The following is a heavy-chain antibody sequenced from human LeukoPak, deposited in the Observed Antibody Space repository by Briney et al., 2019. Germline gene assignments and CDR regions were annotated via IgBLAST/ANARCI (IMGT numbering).Heavy chain of an antibody. J-gene: IGHJ4*02. CDR1: GGSISGYY. CDR3: ARGATGY. CDR2: IYYSGST. Sequence: KPSETLSLTCTVSGGSISGYYWSWIRQPPGKGLEWIGYIYYSGSTNYNPSLKSRVTISVDTSKNQFSLKLSSVTAADTAVYYCARGATGYWGQGTLVTVSS. V-gene: IGHV4-59*01.